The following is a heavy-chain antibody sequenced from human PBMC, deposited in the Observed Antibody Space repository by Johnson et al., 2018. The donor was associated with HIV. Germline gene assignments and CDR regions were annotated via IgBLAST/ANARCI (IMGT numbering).Heavy chain of an antibody. CDR2: ISWNSDSI. V-gene: IGHV3-48*04. CDR1: GFTVSSYY. D-gene: IGHD2-15*01. J-gene: IGHJ3*02. Sequence: VQLVESGGDLIQPGGSLRLSCAASGFTVSSYYMTWVRQAPGKGLEWVSGISWNSDSIGYADSVKGRFTISRDNAKNSLYLQMNSLRAEDTAVYYCARFDEGWTAFDIWGQGTMVTVSS. CDR3: ARFDEGWTAFDI.